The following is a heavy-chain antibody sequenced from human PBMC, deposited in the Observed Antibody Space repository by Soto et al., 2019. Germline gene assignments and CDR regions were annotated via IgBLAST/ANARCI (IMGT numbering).Heavy chain of an antibody. D-gene: IGHD3-9*01. CDR2: ISWNSDTI. Sequence: EVQLVESGGGLVQPGGSLRLSCAASGFSFDDFAMHWVRQAPGKGLEWVSGISWNSDTIGYADSVKGRFTISRDNAKNSLYLQMNSLRPEDTALYYCAKLKTLTGLVYWGQGTLVTVSS. V-gene: IGHV3-9*01. CDR1: GFSFDDFA. CDR3: AKLKTLTGLVY. J-gene: IGHJ4*02.